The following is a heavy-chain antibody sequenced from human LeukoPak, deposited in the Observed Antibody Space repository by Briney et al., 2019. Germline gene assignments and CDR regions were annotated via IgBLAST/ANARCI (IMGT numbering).Heavy chain of an antibody. CDR2: ITGNGDGT. Sequence: GGSLRLSCAASGFTFSTYAMTWVRQAPGKGLEWVCAITGNGDGTSAADSVTGRFTISKDNSKNTLYLQMNNMKVEDTAVYYGARGGLVRGVIRYAFDYWGQGTLVTVSS. V-gene: IGHV3-23*01. CDR1: GFTFSTYA. J-gene: IGHJ4*02. D-gene: IGHD3-10*01. CDR3: ARGGLVRGVIRYAFDY.